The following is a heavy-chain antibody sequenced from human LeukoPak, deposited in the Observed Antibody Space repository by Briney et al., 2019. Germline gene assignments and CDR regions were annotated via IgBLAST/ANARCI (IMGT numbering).Heavy chain of an antibody. D-gene: IGHD4-11*01. V-gene: IGHV4-30-4*08. Sequence: SETLSLTFTVSGGSISSGDYYWSWIRQPPGKGLEWIGYIYYSGSTYYNPSLKSRVTISVDTSKNQFSLKLSSVTAADTAVYYCAREGGDSNSDYFDYWGQGTLVTVSS. J-gene: IGHJ4*02. CDR2: IYYSGST. CDR1: GGSISSGDYY. CDR3: AREGGDSNSDYFDY.